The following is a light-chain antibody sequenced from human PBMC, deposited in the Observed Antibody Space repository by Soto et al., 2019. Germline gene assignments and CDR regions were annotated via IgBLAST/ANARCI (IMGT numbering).Light chain of an antibody. J-gene: IGLJ3*02. V-gene: IGLV1-44*01. CDR1: NSNIGRYS. CDR2: SDD. CDR3: VAWDDNLKGPL. Sequence: QSVLTQPPSLSGTPGQRVTISCSGSNSNIGRYSVNWYQHFTGTAPKILIYSDDERLSGVPDRFSGSKSGTSAARAISGLKSEAEAAYYCVAWDDNLKGPLFGVGTKITVL.